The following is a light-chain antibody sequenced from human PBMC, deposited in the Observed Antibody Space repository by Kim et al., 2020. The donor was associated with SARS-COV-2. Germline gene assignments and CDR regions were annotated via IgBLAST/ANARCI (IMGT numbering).Light chain of an antibody. CDR3: QVWDSSTGDV. CDR2: RDS. J-gene: IGLJ1*01. V-gene: IGLV3-9*01. CDR1: NIGSKN. Sequence: SYELTQPLSVSVALGPTARITCGGNNIGSKNVHWYQQKPGRAPVLVIYRDSNRPSGIPERFSGSNSGNTASLTISRAQAGDEADYYCQVWDSSTGDVFGTGTKVTAL.